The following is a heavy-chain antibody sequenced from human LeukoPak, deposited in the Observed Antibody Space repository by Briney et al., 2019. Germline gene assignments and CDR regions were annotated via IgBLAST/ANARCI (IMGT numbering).Heavy chain of an antibody. CDR2: FDLEDGET. J-gene: IGHJ5*02. CDR1: GYTLTELS. CDR3: ATYGVRSGRRENWFDP. V-gene: IGHV1-24*01. Sequence: ASVKVSCKVSGYTLTELSMHWVRQAPGKGLEWMGGFDLEDGETIYAQKFQGRVTMTEDTSTDTAYMELSSLRSEDTAVYYCATYGVRSGRRENWFDPWGQGTLVTVSS. D-gene: IGHD5-12*01.